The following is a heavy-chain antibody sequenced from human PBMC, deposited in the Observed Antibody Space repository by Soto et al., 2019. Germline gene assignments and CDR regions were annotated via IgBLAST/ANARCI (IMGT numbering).Heavy chain of an antibody. D-gene: IGHD6-19*01. CDR3: ARDTIAVAGDFDY. CDR1: GFTFSRYW. Sequence: EVQLVESGGGLVQPGGSLRLSCAASGFTFSRYWMHWVRRAPGKGLVWVSRINSDGSTTKYADSVKGRFTISRDNAKNTLYLQMNSLRAEDTAVYYCARDTIAVAGDFDYWGQGTLVTVSS. CDR2: INSDGSTT. V-gene: IGHV3-74*01. J-gene: IGHJ4*02.